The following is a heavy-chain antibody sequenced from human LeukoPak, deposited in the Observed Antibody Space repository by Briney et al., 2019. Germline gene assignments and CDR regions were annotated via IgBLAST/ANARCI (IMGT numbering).Heavy chain of an antibody. CDR2: IYYSGST. D-gene: IGHD3-10*01. Sequence: KTSETLSLTCTVSGGSISSYYWSWIRQPPGKGLEWIGYIYYSGSTNYNPSLKSRVTISVDTSKNQFSLKLSSVTAADTAVYYCARDLSITMVRGVKLNTVAPWGAFDIWGQGTMVTVSS. CDR3: ARDLSITMVRGVKLNTVAPWGAFDI. CDR1: GGSISSYY. V-gene: IGHV4-59*01. J-gene: IGHJ3*02.